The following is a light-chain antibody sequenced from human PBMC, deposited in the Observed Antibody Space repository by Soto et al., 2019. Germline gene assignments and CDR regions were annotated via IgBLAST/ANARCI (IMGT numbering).Light chain of an antibody. J-gene: IGLJ1*01. CDR3: AAWDDSLNRSYV. V-gene: IGLV1-44*01. CDR1: SSNIGSNT. CDR2: SNN. Sequence: QSVLTQPPSASGTPGQRATISCSGSSSNIGSNTVNWYQQLPGTAPKLLIYSNNQRPSGVPDRFSGSKSGTSASLAISGLQSEDEADYYCAAWDDSLNRSYVFGTGTKVTVL.